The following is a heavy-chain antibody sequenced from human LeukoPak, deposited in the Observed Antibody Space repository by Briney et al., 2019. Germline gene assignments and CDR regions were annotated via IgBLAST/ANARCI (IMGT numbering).Heavy chain of an antibody. D-gene: IGHD2-2*01. CDR3: TRESRPFCPFAF. CDR2: ISHDGTR. Sequence: PGTLSLTCGGSGGSIYITNYWSWVRQAPGKGLEWIGEISHDGTRNYNPSLRSRVAMSFDRANNYFSLSLTAVTAADTALYSCTRESRPFCPFAFWGQGVMVTVSS. CDR1: GGSIYITNY. V-gene: IGHV4-4*01. J-gene: IGHJ4*02.